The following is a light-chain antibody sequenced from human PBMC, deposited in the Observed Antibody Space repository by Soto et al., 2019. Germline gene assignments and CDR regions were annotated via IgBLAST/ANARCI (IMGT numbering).Light chain of an antibody. V-gene: IGLV2-18*02. CDR1: SSDVGSYNR. J-gene: IGLJ1*01. Sequence: QSALTQPPSVSGSPGQSVTISCTGTSSDVGSYNRVSWYQQPPGTTPKLMIYEVSSRPSGVPDRFSGSKSGNTASLTISGLQTDDEADYFCISYTSNNRYVFGTGTKLTVL. CDR3: ISYTSNNRYV. CDR2: EVS.